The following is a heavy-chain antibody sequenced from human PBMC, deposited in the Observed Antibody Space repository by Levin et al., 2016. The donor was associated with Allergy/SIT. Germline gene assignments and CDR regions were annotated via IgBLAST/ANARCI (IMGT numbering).Heavy chain of an antibody. V-gene: IGHV4-38-2*02. CDR2: IFYSGST. Sequence: SETLSLTCSVSAYSINNGYYWGWIRQPPGKGLEWIGYIFYSGSTNYNPSLKSRVTISVDTSKNQFSLRLSSVTAADTAVYYCARSSGLALLYYFDYWGQGTLVTVSS. D-gene: IGHD2-15*01. J-gene: IGHJ4*02. CDR1: AYSINNGYY. CDR3: ARSSGLALLYYFDY.